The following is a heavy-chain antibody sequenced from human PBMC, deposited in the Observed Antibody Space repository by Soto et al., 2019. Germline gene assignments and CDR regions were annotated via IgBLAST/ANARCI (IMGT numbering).Heavy chain of an antibody. J-gene: IGHJ3*02. V-gene: IGHV5-51*01. CDR3: ARLKGCYYDSSGYFDGNAFDI. CDR1: GYSFTSYW. CDR2: IYPGDSDT. D-gene: IGHD3-22*01. Sequence: GESLKISCKGSGYSFTSYWIGWVRQMPGKGLEWMGIIYPGDSDTRYSPSFQGQVTISADKSISTAYLQWSSLKASDTAMYYCARLKGCYYDSSGYFDGNAFDIWGQGTMVTVSS.